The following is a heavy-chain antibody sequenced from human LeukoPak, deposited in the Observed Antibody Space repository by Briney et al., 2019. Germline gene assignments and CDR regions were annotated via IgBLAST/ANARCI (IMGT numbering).Heavy chain of an antibody. J-gene: IGHJ4*02. V-gene: IGHV4-4*07. CDR1: GGSISSYY. D-gene: IGHD3-22*01. CDR2: IYTSGST. Sequence: PSETLSLTCTVSGGSISSYYWSWIRQPAGKGLEWIGRIYTSGSTNYNPSLKSRVTMSVDTSKNQFSLKLSSVTAADTAVYYCARWYYYDSSGYYHFDYWGQGTLVTVSS. CDR3: ARWYYYDSSGYYHFDY.